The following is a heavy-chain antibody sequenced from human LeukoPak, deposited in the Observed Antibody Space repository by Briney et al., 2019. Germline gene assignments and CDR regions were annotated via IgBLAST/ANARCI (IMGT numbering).Heavy chain of an antibody. J-gene: IGHJ6*02. CDR2: IYNSAST. CDR1: GGAISSYY. Sequence: SETLSLTCTVSGGAISSYYWSWIRQPPGKGLEWIGYIYNSASTNYNPSLESRVTISVDTSKNQFSLKLNSVTAADTAVYYCASRILGSYYYGMDVWGQGTTVTVSS. CDR3: ASRILGSYYYGMDV. D-gene: IGHD2-15*01. V-gene: IGHV4-59*01.